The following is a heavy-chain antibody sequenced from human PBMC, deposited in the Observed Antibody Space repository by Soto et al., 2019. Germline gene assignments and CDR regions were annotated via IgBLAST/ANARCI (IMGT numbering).Heavy chain of an antibody. J-gene: IGHJ4*02. CDR3: AHRSRGYAYYFDQ. CDR1: GFSLSTRGVG. D-gene: IGHD5-12*01. Sequence: QITLKESGPTLVKPTQTLTLTCSFSGFSLSTRGVGVGWIRQPPGKALEWLALIFWDDDKWYSPSLRSRLTITEDTSKNQVLLIMTNMDPVDTATYYCAHRSRGYAYYFDQWCQGTLVTVSS. V-gene: IGHV2-5*02. CDR2: IFWDDDK.